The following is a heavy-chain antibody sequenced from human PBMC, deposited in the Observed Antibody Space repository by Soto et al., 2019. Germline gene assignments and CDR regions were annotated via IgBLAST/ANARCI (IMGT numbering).Heavy chain of an antibody. V-gene: IGHV5-10-1*01. D-gene: IGHD2-15*01. Sequence: PGESLKISCKGSGYTFTSYWINWVRQMHGKGLEWMGRIDPTDSYTNYNPSFQGHVTISADKSLSTAYLQWDSLRASDTATYYCARGGPQVVHNWVDPWGQGTLVTVSS. CDR2: IDPTDSYT. CDR3: ARGGPQVVHNWVDP. J-gene: IGHJ5*02. CDR1: GYTFTSYW.